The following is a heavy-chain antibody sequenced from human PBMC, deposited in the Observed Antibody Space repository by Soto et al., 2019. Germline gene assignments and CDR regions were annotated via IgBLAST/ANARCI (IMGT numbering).Heavy chain of an antibody. CDR2: IYTSGST. D-gene: IGHD6-13*01. J-gene: IGHJ5*02. CDR3: AGEGPYSSSWYNWFDP. Sequence: SETLSLTCTVSGGSISSYYWSWIRQPAGKGLEWVGRIYTSGSTNYNPSPKSRVTMSVDTTTKQLSLKLMSMTAADTAVYYCAGEGPYSSSWYNWFDPWGQGTLVTVSS. CDR1: GGSISSYY. V-gene: IGHV4-4*07.